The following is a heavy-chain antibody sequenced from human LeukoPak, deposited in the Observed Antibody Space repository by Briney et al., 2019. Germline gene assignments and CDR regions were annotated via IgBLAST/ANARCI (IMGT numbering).Heavy chain of an antibody. D-gene: IGHD5-12*01. Sequence: GGSLRLSCTATGFTFGDYAMTWVRQAPGKGLEWVGIIRSKAYGGTAEYAASVKGRFTISRDDYKTIAYLQMNSLETEDTAVYYCSRARTGSGYKYYSDSWGQGTLVTVSS. J-gene: IGHJ4*02. CDR1: GFTFGDYA. CDR2: IRSKAYGGTA. V-gene: IGHV3-49*04. CDR3: SRARTGSGYKYYSDS.